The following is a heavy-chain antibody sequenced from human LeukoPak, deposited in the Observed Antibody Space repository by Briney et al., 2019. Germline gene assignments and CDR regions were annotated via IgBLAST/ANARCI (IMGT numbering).Heavy chain of an antibody. Sequence: GASVKVSCKASGYTFTGYYIHWLRQAPGQGLEWMGWINPNSGGTNYAQKFQGRVTMTRDTSISTAYMEWSRLRSDDTVVYYCARVTPGGYGYGYDAFDIWGQGKMVTVSS. CDR2: INPNSGGT. J-gene: IGHJ3*02. V-gene: IGHV1-2*02. D-gene: IGHD5-18*01. CDR3: ARVTPGGYGYGYDAFDI. CDR1: GYTFTGYY.